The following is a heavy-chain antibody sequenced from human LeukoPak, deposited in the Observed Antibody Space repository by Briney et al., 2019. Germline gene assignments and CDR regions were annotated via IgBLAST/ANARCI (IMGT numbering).Heavy chain of an antibody. CDR1: GFTFSSYD. CDR3: PRVDAFDL. J-gene: IGHJ3*01. CDR2: ISSSSSYI. Sequence: RGSLRLSCAASGFTFSSYDMNWVRQAPGKGLEWVSYISSSSSYIYYADSVKGRFTISRDNAKNSLYLQMNSLRAEDTAVYYCPRVDAFDLWGQGTMVTVSS. V-gene: IGHV3-21*01.